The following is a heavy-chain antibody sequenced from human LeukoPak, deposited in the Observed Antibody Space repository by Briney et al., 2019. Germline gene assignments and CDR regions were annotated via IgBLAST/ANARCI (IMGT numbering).Heavy chain of an antibody. CDR2: INPNHGGT. CDR3: ARGEAVYYGSGSWKLDQ. J-gene: IGHJ4*02. V-gene: IGHV1-2*02. Sequence: GASVKVSCKASGYTFTSYYIHWVRQAPGQGLEWMAWINPNHGGTNFAQKFQGRVTVTRDTSISTAYMDLTTLTSDDTAVYYCARGEAVYYGSGSWKLDQWGQGTLVTVSS. CDR1: GYTFTSYY. D-gene: IGHD3-10*01.